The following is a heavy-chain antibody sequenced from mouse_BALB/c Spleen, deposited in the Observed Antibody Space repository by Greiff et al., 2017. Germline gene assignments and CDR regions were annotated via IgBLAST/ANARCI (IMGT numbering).Heavy chain of an antibody. V-gene: IGHV5-12-2*01. D-gene: IGHD1-1*01. CDR2: ISNGGGST. Sequence: EVQGVESGGGLVQPGGSLKLSCAASGFTFSSYTMSWVRQTPEKRLEWVAYISNGGGSTYYPDTVKGRFTISRDNAKNTLYLQMSSLKSEDTAMYYCARRFDGNFDYWGQGTTLTVSS. CDR1: GFTFSSYT. CDR3: ARRFDGNFDY. J-gene: IGHJ2*01.